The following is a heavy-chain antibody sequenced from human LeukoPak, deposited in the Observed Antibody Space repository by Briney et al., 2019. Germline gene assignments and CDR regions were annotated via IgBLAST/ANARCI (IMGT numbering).Heavy chain of an antibody. D-gene: IGHD6-19*01. Sequence: GGSLRLSCAASGFTSSAYNMNWVRRTPGKGLEWVSSITTGSSYMFYADSVRGRFTISRDNAENSLYLQMNSLRDEDTAVYYCARDPYSGGYGAYYYYYMDVWGKGTTVTVSS. CDR1: GFTSSAYN. CDR2: ITTGSSYM. CDR3: ARDPYSGGYGAYYYYYMDV. V-gene: IGHV3-21*01. J-gene: IGHJ6*03.